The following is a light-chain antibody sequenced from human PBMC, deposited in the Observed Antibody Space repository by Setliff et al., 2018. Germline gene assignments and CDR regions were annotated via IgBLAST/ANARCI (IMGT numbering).Light chain of an antibody. CDR2: RNN. CDR1: SSNIGSNT. CDR3: AAWDDSLNGPV. Sequence: QSVLTQPPSASGTPGQRVTISCSGSSSNIGSNTVNWYQQLPGTAPKLLIYRNNQRPSGVPDRFSGSKSGTSASLAISGLQSEDEADYYRAAWDDSLNGPVFGGGTKVPS. V-gene: IGLV1-44*01. J-gene: IGLJ2*01.